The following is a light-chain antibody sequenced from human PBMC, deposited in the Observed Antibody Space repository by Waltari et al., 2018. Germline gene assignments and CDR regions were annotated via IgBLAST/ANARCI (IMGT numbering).Light chain of an antibody. V-gene: IGKV3-20*01. CDR1: QTVGSSS. Sequence: EIVLTQSPGTASLSPGERVTLSCRASQTVGSSSLAWYQQNPGQAPRLVIYRASRRATGIPDRVSGSGSGTDFSLTISRLEPEDFAVYYCQQHGTLPATFGQGTKVEIK. CDR3: QQHGTLPAT. J-gene: IGKJ1*01. CDR2: RAS.